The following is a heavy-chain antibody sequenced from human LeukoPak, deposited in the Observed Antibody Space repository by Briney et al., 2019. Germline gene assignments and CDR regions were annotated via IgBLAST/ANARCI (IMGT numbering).Heavy chain of an antibody. CDR3: ARGPLFTMTTVTTNDY. V-gene: IGHV1-18*01. J-gene: IGHJ4*02. D-gene: IGHD4-17*01. Sequence: ASVKVSCKASGYTFASYGISWVRQTPGQGLEWMGWISAYNGNTNYAQKLQGRVTMTTDTSTSTAYMELRSLRSDDTAVYYCARGPLFTMTTVTTNDYWGQGTLVTVSS. CDR2: ISAYNGNT. CDR1: GYTFASYG.